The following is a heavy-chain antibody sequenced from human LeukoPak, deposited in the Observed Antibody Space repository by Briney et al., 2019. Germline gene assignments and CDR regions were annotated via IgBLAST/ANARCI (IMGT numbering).Heavy chain of an antibody. Sequence: GGSLRLSCAASGFSFSQSWMNWVRQAPGKGLEWVASINEDGSQIFYVDSVKGRFAISRDNAKNSLYLQLDSLRAEDTALYYCVRDGPAMLDFDYWGQGALVIVSS. D-gene: IGHD3-16*01. J-gene: IGHJ4*02. CDR1: GFSFSQSW. V-gene: IGHV3-7*01. CDR2: INEDGSQI. CDR3: VRDGPAMLDFDY.